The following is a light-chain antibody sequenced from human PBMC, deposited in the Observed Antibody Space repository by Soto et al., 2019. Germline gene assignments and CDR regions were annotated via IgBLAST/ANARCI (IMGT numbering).Light chain of an antibody. CDR2: AAS. J-gene: IGKJ1*01. Sequence: DIQMTQSPSSLSASVGDRVTITCRASQGISNYLAWYQQKPGKVPKLLLYAASTLESGVPSRFSGGGSGTDFTLTISSLQPEDVATYYCQKYNGAPRAFGQGTKVEIK. CDR1: QGISNY. V-gene: IGKV1-27*01. CDR3: QKYNGAPRA.